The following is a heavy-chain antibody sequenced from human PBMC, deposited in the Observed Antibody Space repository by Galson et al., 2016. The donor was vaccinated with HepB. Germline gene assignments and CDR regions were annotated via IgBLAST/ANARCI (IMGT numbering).Heavy chain of an antibody. CDR3: ARPKPGGGYNWAY. CDR1: GYDFPTFW. Sequence: QSGAEVKKPGESLRISCKGSGYDFPTFWLGWVRQLPGQGLEWMGIIYPEDSDTRYSPSLQGQVTISADTSINTAYLQWNSLKASDSGIYSCARPKPGGGYNWAYWGQGTTVTVSS. D-gene: IGHD5-24*01. CDR2: IYPEDSDT. J-gene: IGHJ4*02. V-gene: IGHV5-51*01.